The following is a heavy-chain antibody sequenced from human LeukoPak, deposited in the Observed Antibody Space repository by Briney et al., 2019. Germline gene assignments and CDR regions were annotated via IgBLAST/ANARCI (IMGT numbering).Heavy chain of an antibody. Sequence: ASVKVSCKASGCTFTSYGISWVGQAPGQELEGMGRISSYNGNTNYAQKLQGRVTMTTDTSTSTPSTELRNQTSDDTAVYYCARDPPLVPDYWGQGTLVTVSS. J-gene: IGHJ4*02. CDR2: ISSYNGNT. V-gene: IGHV1-18*01. CDR3: ARDPPLVPDY. CDR1: GCTFTSYG.